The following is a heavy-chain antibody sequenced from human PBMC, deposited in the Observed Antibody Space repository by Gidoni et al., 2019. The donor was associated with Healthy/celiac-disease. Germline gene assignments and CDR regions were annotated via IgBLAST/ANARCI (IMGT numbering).Heavy chain of an antibody. D-gene: IGHD3-3*01. V-gene: IGHV3-30-3*01. CDR3: ARDLGFF. CDR1: GFTFSSYA. J-gene: IGHJ3*01. CDR2: ISYDGSNK. Sequence: QVQLVESGGGVVQPGRSLRLSCAASGFTFSSYAMPWVRQAPGKGLEWVAVISYDGSNKYYADSVKGRFTISRDNSKNTLYLQMNSLRAEDTAVYYCARDLGFFWGQGTMVTVSS.